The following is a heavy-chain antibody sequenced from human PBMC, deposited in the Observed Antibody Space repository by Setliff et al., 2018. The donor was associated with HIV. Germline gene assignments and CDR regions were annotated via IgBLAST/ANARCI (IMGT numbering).Heavy chain of an antibody. CDR3: ARGWDYGVRKPED. CDR1: GFAFTNYG. D-gene: IGHD3-10*01. V-gene: IGHV1-18*01. CDR2: ISAYSGET. Sequence: ASVKVSCKTSGFAFTNYGFTWVRQAPGQGLEWMGWISAYSGETFSTLKFRDRVTLTTDTSTNTAHMELRSLTYGDTAVYVCARGWDYGVRKPEDWGQGTLVTVSS. J-gene: IGHJ4*02.